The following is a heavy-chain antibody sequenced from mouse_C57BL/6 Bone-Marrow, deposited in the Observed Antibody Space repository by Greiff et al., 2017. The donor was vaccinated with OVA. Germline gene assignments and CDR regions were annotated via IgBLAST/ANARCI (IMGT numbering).Heavy chain of an antibody. CDR3: STACYYANYGFDS. D-gene: IGHD2-1*01. CDR1: GFNSKDDY. V-gene: IGHV14-4*01. CDR2: IDPENGDT. Sequence: EVQLQESGAELVRPGASGKWSCTAAGFNSKDDYMHWGKQRPEQGREWSGWIDPENGDTEYASKVQGKATITADTSSNTAYLQLRSLPSEDTAVYHCSTACYYANYGFDSWGQGTTLTVSS. J-gene: IGHJ2*01.